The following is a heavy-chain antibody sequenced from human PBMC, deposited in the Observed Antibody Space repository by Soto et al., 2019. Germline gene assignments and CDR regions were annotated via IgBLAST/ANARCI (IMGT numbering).Heavy chain of an antibody. CDR2: IIPISVTA. CDR3: ARSQGSSTSLEIYYYYYYGMDV. D-gene: IGHD2-2*01. V-gene: IGHV1-69*01. Sequence: QVQLVQSGAEVKKPGSSVKVSCKASGGTFSSYAISWVRQAPGQGLEWMGGIIPISVTANYAQKSKGRVTITADESTSTAYMELSSLRSEDTAVYYCARSQGSSTSLEIYYYYYYGMDVWGQGTTVTVSS. J-gene: IGHJ6*02. CDR1: GGTFSSYA.